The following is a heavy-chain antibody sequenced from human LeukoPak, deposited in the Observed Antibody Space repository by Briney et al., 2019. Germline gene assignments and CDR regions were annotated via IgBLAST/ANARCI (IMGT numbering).Heavy chain of an antibody. D-gene: IGHD2-15*01. CDR3: ARSGYCSGGSCYSGAFDI. J-gene: IGHJ3*02. CDR2: INAYNGNT. CDR1: GYTFTGYY. V-gene: IGHV1-18*04. Sequence: GASVKVSCKASGYTFTGYYMHWVRQAPGQGLEWMGWINAYNGNTNYAQKLQGRVTMTTDTSTSTAYMELRSLRSDDTAVYYCARSGYCSGGSCYSGAFDIWGQGTMVTVSS.